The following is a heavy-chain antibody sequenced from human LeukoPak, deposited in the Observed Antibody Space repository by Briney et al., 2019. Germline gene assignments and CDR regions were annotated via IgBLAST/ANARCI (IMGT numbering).Heavy chain of an antibody. CDR1: GYTFTGYY. Sequence: GASVKVSCKASGYTFTGYYMHWVRQAPGQGLEWMGWINPDSGGTNYAQKFQGRVTMTRDTSISTAYMELSRLRSDDTAVYYCAREGYSGGRPYYGMDVWGQGTTVTVSS. CDR2: INPDSGGT. V-gene: IGHV1-2*02. J-gene: IGHJ6*02. D-gene: IGHD6-19*01. CDR3: AREGYSGGRPYYGMDV.